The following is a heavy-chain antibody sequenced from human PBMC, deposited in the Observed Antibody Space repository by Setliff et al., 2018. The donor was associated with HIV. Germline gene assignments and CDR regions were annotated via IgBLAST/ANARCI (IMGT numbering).Heavy chain of an antibody. CDR3: ARGDTYYHDSSGYVKSALDCFDI. D-gene: IGHD3-22*01. Sequence: PSETLSLTCTVSGGSISSGTYYWSWIRQPAGKGLEWIGYIYYSGSTNYNPSLKSRVTISVDMSKNQFSLKLNSVTAADTAVYHCARGDTYYHDSSGYVKSALDCFDIWGQGTMVTVSS. V-gene: IGHV4-61*10. CDR2: IYYSGST. J-gene: IGHJ3*02. CDR1: GGSISSGTYY.